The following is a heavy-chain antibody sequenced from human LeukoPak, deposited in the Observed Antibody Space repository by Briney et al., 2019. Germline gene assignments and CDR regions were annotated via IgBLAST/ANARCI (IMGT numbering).Heavy chain of an antibody. CDR3: ASRRDGYKYYFDY. J-gene: IGHJ4*02. CDR2: IYYSGST. V-gene: IGHV4-59*11. CDR1: GGSISSHY. Sequence: SETLSLTCTVSGGSISSHYWSWIRQPPGKGLEWTGYIYYSGSTNYNPSLKSRVTISVDTSKNQFSLKLSSVTAADTAVYDCASRRDGYKYYFDYWGQGTLVTVSS. D-gene: IGHD5-24*01.